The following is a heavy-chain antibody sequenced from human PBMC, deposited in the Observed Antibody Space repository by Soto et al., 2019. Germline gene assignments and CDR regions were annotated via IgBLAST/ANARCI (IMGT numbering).Heavy chain of an antibody. Sequence: SETLSLTCDVSGDTISTGGYTWAWIRQPPGKGLEWIGYIYYSGSTYYNPSLKSRVTISVDTSKNQFSLKLSSVTAADTAVYYCARPTYNSGSPFDYWGQGTLVTVSS. V-gene: IGHV4-30-4*07. CDR1: GDTISTGGYT. CDR2: IYYSGST. CDR3: ARPTYNSGSPFDY. J-gene: IGHJ4*02. D-gene: IGHD1-20*01.